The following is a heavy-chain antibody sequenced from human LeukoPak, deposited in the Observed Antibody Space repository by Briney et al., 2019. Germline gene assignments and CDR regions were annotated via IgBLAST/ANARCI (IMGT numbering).Heavy chain of an antibody. CDR1: GFTFSSYS. CDR2: ISSSSSYI. CDR3: ARDDTAMAQYYYYYYYMDV. V-gene: IGHV3-21*01. Sequence: PGGSLRLSCAASGFTFSSYSMNWVRQAPAKGLEWVSSISSSSSYIYYADSVKGRFTISRDNAKNSLYLQMNSLRAEDTAVYYCARDDTAMAQYYYYYYYMDVWGKGTTVTVSS. D-gene: IGHD5-18*01. J-gene: IGHJ6*03.